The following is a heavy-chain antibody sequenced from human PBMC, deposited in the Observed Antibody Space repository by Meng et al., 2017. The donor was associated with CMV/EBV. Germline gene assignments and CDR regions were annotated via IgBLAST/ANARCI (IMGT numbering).Heavy chain of an antibody. CDR3: ASPETWTYALGY. V-gene: IGHV1-69*05. Sequence: SVKVSCKASGGTFSSYAISWVRQAPGQGLEWMGGIIPIFGTANYAQKFQGRVTITTDESTSTAYMELSSLRSEDTAVYSCASPETWTYALGYWGQGTLVTVSS. J-gene: IGHJ4*02. CDR1: GGTFSSYA. CDR2: IIPIFGTA. D-gene: IGHD2-2*01.